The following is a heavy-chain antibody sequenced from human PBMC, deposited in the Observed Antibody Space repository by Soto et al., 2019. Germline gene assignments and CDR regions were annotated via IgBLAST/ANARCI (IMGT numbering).Heavy chain of an antibody. J-gene: IGHJ3*02. V-gene: IGHV1-2*04. CDR3: ARAIVVVPAAHPIGAFDI. Sequence: ASVKVSCKASGYTFTVYYMHWVRQAPGQGLEWMGWINPNSGGTNYAQKFQGWVTMTRDTSISTAYMELSRLRSDDTAVYYCARAIVVVPAAHPIGAFDIWGQGTMVTVSS. D-gene: IGHD2-2*01. CDR2: INPNSGGT. CDR1: GYTFTVYY.